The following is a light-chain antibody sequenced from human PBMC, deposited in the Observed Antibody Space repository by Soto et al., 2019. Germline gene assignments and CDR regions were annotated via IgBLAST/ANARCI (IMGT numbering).Light chain of an antibody. CDR2: KAS. Sequence: DIQMTQSPSTLSASVGDRVTITCRASQSINNWLAWYQQEPGKAPKLLIYKASSLQSGVPSRFSGSGSGTEFTLTISSLQPGDFATYYCQHYNSFPPWTFGQGTKVEIK. CDR1: QSINNW. CDR3: QHYNSFPPWT. V-gene: IGKV1-5*03. J-gene: IGKJ1*01.